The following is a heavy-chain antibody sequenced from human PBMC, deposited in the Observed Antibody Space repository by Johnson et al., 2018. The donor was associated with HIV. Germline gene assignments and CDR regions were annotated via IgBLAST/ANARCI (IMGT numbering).Heavy chain of an antibody. CDR1: GFTFSGYA. J-gene: IGHJ3*02. V-gene: IGHV3-23*04. D-gene: IGHD1-26*01. CDR3: ASRMYSGSSGGAFDI. Sequence: VQLVESGGGLVQPGGSLRLSCAASGFTFSGYAMSWVRQAPGKGLDWVSTISGSGGSTYYADSVKDRFTISRDNSKNTLYLQMNSLRAEDTAVYYCASRMYSGSSGGAFDIWGQGTMVTVSS. CDR2: ISGSGGST.